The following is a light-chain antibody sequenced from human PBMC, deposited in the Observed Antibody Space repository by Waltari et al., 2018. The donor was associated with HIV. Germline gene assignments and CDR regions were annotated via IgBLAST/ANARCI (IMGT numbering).Light chain of an antibody. V-gene: IGKV3-15*01. CDR3: QQYNNWPLMYT. Sequence: EIVMTQSPATLSVSPGERATLSCRASQSVSSNLAWYQQKPGQAPRLLIYGASTRATGIPARFSGSGSETDFTLTVSRLQSEDSAVYYCQQYNNWPLMYTFGQGTKLDIK. CDR2: GAS. J-gene: IGKJ2*01. CDR1: QSVSSN.